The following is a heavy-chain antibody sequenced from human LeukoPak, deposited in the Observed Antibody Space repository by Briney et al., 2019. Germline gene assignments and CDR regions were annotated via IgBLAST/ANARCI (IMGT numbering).Heavy chain of an antibody. D-gene: IGHD4-23*01. CDR1: GGSISSSSYY. V-gene: IGHV4-39*01. CDR3: ARQAGGFYYYFMDV. CDR2: IYYSGST. Sequence: SETLSLICTVSGGSISSSSYYWGWIRQPPGKGLEWIGSIYYSGSTYYNPSLKSRVTISVDTSKNQFSLKLSSVTAADTAVYYCARQAGGFYYYFMDVWGKGTTVTVSS. J-gene: IGHJ6*03.